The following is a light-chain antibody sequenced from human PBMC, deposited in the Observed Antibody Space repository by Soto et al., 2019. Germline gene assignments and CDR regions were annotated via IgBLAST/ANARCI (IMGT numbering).Light chain of an antibody. Sequence: DIQMTQSPATRSGSVGETGTITCRACQTISRWLAWDQQQPGKAAKLRIYKASTRLSGRPSRISGSASGNEFPITISRLQPDDFANYYWQHYNSYSGAFGQGTKVDSK. J-gene: IGKJ1*01. CDR3: QHYNSYSGA. V-gene: IGKV1-5*03. CDR1: QTISRW. CDR2: KAS.